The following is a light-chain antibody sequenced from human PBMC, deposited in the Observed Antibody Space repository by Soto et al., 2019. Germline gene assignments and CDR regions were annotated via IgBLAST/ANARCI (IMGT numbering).Light chain of an antibody. CDR2: EGS. CDR1: SSDVGSYNL. CDR3: CSYAGSSTLYVV. J-gene: IGLJ2*01. V-gene: IGLV2-23*01. Sequence: QSALTQPASVSGSPGQSITISCTGTSSDVGSYNLVSWYQQHPGKAPKLMIYEGSKRPSGVSNRFSGSKSGNTASLTISGLQADDEADYYCCSYAGSSTLYVVFGGRTKLTVL.